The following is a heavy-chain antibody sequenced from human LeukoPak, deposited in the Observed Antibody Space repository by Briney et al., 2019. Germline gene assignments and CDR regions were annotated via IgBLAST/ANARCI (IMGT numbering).Heavy chain of an antibody. V-gene: IGHV3-48*01. J-gene: IGHJ4*02. CDR1: GFTFSRYW. CDR3: ARVRGSYHFDY. CDR2: ITSSSSAI. D-gene: IGHD1-26*01. Sequence: GGSLRLSCAASGFTFSRYWMSWVRQAPGKGLEWVSYITSSSSAIYYADSVKGRFTISRDNAKNSLYLQMNSLRAEDTAVYYCARVRGSYHFDYWGQGTLVTVSS.